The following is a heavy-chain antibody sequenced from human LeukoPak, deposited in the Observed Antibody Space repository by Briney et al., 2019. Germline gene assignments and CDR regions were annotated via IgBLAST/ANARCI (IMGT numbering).Heavy chain of an antibody. V-gene: IGHV1-24*01. Sequence: GASVKVSCKVSGYTLTELSMHWVRQAPGKGHEWKGGFDPEDGETIYAQKFQGRVTITEDTSTDTAYMELSSLISEDTAVYYCATEGAVTAFGFDYWGQGTLVTVSS. CDR3: ATEGAVTAFGFDY. D-gene: IGHD2/OR15-2a*01. J-gene: IGHJ4*02. CDR1: GYTLTELS. CDR2: FDPEDGET.